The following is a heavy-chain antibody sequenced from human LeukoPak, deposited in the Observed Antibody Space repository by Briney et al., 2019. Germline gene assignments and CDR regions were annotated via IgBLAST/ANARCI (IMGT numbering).Heavy chain of an antibody. J-gene: IGHJ3*02. V-gene: IGHV4-39*07. CDR3: ARDVPRALGAFDI. Sequence: SETLSLTCTVSGGSISSSSYYWSWIRQPPGKGLEWIGEINHSGSTNYNPSLKSRVTISVDTSKNQFSLKLSSVTAADTAVYYCARDVPRALGAFDIWGQGTMVTVSS. CDR2: INHSGST. CDR1: GGSISSSSYY.